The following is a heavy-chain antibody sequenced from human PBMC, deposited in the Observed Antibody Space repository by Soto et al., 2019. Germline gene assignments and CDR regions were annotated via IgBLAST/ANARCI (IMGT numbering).Heavy chain of an antibody. D-gene: IGHD5-12*01. CDR3: ARGRDGYNYYDY. V-gene: IGHV3-21*01. CDR1: GFTFSSYS. Sequence: EVQLVESGGGLVKPGGSLRLSCAASGFTFSSYSMNWFRQAPGKGLEWVSSISSSSSYIYYADSVKGRFTISRDNAENSLYLQMNSLRAEDTAVYYCARGRDGYNYYDYWGQGTLVTVSS. J-gene: IGHJ4*02. CDR2: ISSSSSYI.